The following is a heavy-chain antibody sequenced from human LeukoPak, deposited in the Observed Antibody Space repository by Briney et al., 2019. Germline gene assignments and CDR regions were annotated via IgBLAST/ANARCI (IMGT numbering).Heavy chain of an antibody. Sequence: SETLSLTCTVSGGSISSSSYYWGWIRQPPGKGLEWIGSIYYSGSTYYNPSLKSRVTISVDTSKNQFSLKLSSVTAADTAVYYCARDVRGWDTAIENYYYYGMDVWGQGTTVTVSS. D-gene: IGHD5-18*01. J-gene: IGHJ6*02. CDR2: IYYSGST. CDR3: ARDVRGWDTAIENYYYYGMDV. V-gene: IGHV4-39*07. CDR1: GGSISSSSYY.